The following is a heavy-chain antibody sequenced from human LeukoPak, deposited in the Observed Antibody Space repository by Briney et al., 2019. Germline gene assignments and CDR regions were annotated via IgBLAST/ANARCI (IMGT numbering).Heavy chain of an antibody. Sequence: SETLSLTCAVHGGSFSGYYWSWIRQPPGKGLEWIGEINHSGSTNYNPSLKSRVTISVDTSKNQFSLKLSSVTAADTAVYYCARGPRHYYGSGSFADYWGQGTLVTVSS. CDR3: ARGPRHYYGSGSFADY. J-gene: IGHJ4*02. V-gene: IGHV4-34*01. CDR1: GGSFSGYY. D-gene: IGHD3-10*01. CDR2: INHSGST.